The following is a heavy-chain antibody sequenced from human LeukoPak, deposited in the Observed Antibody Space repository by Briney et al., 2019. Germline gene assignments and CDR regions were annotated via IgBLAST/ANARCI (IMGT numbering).Heavy chain of an antibody. V-gene: IGHV3-49*04. Sequence: PGGSLRLSCAASGFTFSSYEMNWVRQAPGKGLEWVGFIRSKAYGGTTEYAASVKGRFTISRDDSKSIAYLQMNSLKTEDTAVYYCTRPAPYYDILTGYSAFDYWGQGTLVTVSS. D-gene: IGHD3-9*01. CDR3: TRPAPYYDILTGYSAFDY. J-gene: IGHJ4*02. CDR1: GFTFSSYE. CDR2: IRSKAYGGTT.